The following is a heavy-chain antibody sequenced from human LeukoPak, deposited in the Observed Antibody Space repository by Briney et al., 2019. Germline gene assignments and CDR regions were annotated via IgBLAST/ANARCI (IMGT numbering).Heavy chain of an antibody. J-gene: IGHJ4*02. CDR3: ARSGLYCSGGSCYSFDY. V-gene: IGHV3-23*01. CDR2: MSGSGRGT. Sequence: GGSLGLSCAASGFTFSSYAMSWVRQAPGKGLEWVSAMSGSGRGTYYADSVKGRFTISRDNSKNTLHLQMNSLRAEDTAVYYCARSGLYCSGGSCYSFDYWGQGTLVTVSS. D-gene: IGHD2-15*01. CDR1: GFTFSSYA.